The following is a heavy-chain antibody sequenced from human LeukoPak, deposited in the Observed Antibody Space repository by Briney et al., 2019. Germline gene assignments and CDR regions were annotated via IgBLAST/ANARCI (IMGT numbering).Heavy chain of an antibody. D-gene: IGHD3-16*01. CDR2: ISSSSSYI. Sequence: PGGSLRLSCAASGFTFDDYGMSWVRQAPGKGLEWVSSISSSSSYIYYADSVKGRFTISRDNAKNSLYLQMNSLRAEDTAVYYCARGREGGDFDYWGQGTLVTVSS. CDR3: ARGREGGDFDY. J-gene: IGHJ4*02. V-gene: IGHV3-21*01. CDR1: GFTFDDYG.